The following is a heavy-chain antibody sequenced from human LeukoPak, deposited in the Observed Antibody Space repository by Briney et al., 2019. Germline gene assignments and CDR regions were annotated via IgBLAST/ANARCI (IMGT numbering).Heavy chain of an antibody. CDR1: GFTFSSYA. CDR3: AKPGGGSYYYDGSGYFFDY. D-gene: IGHD3-22*01. V-gene: IGHV3-23*01. Sequence: GGSLRLSCAASGFTFSSYAMSWVRQAPGKGLEWVSAISGSGGSTYYADSVKGRFTISRDNSKNTLYLQMNSLRAEDTAVYYCAKPGGGSYYYDGSGYFFDYWGQGTLVTVSS. J-gene: IGHJ4*02. CDR2: ISGSGGST.